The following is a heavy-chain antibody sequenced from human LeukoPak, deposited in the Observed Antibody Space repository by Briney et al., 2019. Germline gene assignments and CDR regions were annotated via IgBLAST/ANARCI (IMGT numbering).Heavy chain of an antibody. V-gene: IGHV3-30*02. CDR3: AKGDVP. Sequence: GGSLRLSCAASGFTFSNYGMHWVRQAPGKGLEWVAFIRNDGSNNYADSVKGRFTISRDNSKNTLYLQMDSLRVEDTAVYYCAKGDVPWGQGTLVTVSS. CDR2: IRNDGSN. J-gene: IGHJ5*02. CDR1: GFTFSNYG.